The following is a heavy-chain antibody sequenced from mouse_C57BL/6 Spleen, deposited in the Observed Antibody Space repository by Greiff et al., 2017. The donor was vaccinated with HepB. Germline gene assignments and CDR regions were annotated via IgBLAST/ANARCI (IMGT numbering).Heavy chain of an antibody. CDR2: IYPSDSET. Sequence: QVQLQQPGAELVRPGSSVKLSCKASGYTFTSYWMDWVKQRPGQGLEWIGNIYPSDSETHYNQKFKDKATLTVDKSSSTAYMQLSSLTSEDSAVYYCARPSPYYYGSSYYFDYWGQGTTLTVSS. J-gene: IGHJ2*01. CDR1: GYTFTSYW. CDR3: ARPSPYYYGSSYYFDY. V-gene: IGHV1-61*01. D-gene: IGHD1-1*01.